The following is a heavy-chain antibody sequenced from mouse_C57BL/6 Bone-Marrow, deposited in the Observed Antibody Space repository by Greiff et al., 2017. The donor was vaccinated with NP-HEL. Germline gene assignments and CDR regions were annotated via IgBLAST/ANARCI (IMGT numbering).Heavy chain of an antibody. Sequence: QVQLQQPGAELVKPGASVKLSCKASGYTFTSYWMHWVKQRPGQGLEWIGMIHPNSGSTNYNEKFKSKATLTVDKSSRTAYMPLSSLTAEDSAVYDCARFTTVVATGYFDYWGEGTTLTVSA. CDR3: ARFTTVVATGYFDY. J-gene: IGHJ2*01. CDR2: IHPNSGST. CDR1: GYTFTSYW. D-gene: IGHD1-1*01. V-gene: IGHV1-64*01.